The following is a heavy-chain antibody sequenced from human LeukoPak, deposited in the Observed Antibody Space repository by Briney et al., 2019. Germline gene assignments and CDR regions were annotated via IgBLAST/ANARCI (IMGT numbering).Heavy chain of an antibody. J-gene: IGHJ4*02. CDR2: IDTEDGET. CDR1: GYTLTELS. V-gene: IGHV1-24*01. D-gene: IGHD2-2*02. Sequence: ASVKLSCTVSGYTLTELSVRWVRQAPGKGLEWVGGIDTEDGETIYAQNIQGRVSMTEDTSTDPAYMELSSLRSEDTAVYYCATAAILHYYVDYWGQGALVTVSS. CDR3: ATAAILHYYVDY.